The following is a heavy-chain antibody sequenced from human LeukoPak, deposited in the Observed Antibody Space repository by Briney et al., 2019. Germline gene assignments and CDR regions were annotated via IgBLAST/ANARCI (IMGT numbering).Heavy chain of an antibody. D-gene: IGHD6-19*01. CDR1: GFTFSSYA. Sequence: PGVSLRLSCAASGFTFSSYAMHWVRQAPGKGLEWVAVISYDGSNKYYADSVKGRFTISRDNSKNTLYLQMNSLRAEDTAVYYCARAVAVAGFADYWGQGTLVTVSS. J-gene: IGHJ4*02. V-gene: IGHV3-30-3*01. CDR2: ISYDGSNK. CDR3: ARAVAVAGFADY.